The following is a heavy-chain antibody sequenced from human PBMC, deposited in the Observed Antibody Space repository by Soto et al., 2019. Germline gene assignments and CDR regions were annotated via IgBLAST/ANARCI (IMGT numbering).Heavy chain of an antibody. CDR3: AKAPVGGYSGYDFTDY. J-gene: IGHJ4*02. D-gene: IGHD5-12*01. Sequence: GGSLRLSCAASGFTFSSYAMSWVRQAPGKGLEWVSAISGSGGSTYYADSVKGRFTISRDNSKNTLYLQMNSLRAEDTAVYYCAKAPVGGYSGYDFTDYWGQGTLVTVSS. CDR2: ISGSGGST. CDR1: GFTFSSYA. V-gene: IGHV3-23*01.